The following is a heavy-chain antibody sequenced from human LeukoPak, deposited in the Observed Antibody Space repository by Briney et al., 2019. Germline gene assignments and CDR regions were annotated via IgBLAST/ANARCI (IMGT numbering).Heavy chain of an antibody. CDR3: ARIPVKYDFWSAKFDY. CDR1: GGSISSGGYY. CDR2: IYHSGST. J-gene: IGHJ4*02. D-gene: IGHD3-3*01. V-gene: IGHV4-30-2*01. Sequence: SQTLSLTCTVSGGSISSGGYYWSWIRQPPGKGLEWIGYIYHSGSTYYNPSLKSRVTISVDRSKNQFSLKLSSVTAADTAVYYCARIPVKYDFWSAKFDYWGRGTLVTVSS.